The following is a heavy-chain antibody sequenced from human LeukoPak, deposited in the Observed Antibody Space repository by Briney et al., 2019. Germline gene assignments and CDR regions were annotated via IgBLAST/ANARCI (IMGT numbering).Heavy chain of an antibody. CDR3: ARDLSYGGYGDYYYYMDV. CDR2: ISSSSSYI. CDR1: GFMFSDYN. V-gene: IGHV3-21*01. D-gene: IGHD4-17*01. J-gene: IGHJ6*03. Sequence: PGGSLRLSCAVSGFMFSDYNMNWVRQAPGKGLEWVSSISSSSSYIYYADSVKGRFTISRDNAKNSLYLQMNSLRAEDTAVYYCARDLSYGGYGDYYYYMDVWGKGTTVTVSS.